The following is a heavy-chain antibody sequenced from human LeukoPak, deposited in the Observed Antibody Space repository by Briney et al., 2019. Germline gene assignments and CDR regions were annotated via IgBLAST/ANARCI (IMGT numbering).Heavy chain of an antibody. Sequence: GGSLRLSCAASGFTFSNYAIHWVRQAPGKGLEWVAVISYDGSTKYNADSVKGRFTISRDNSKNTLYLQMNSLRAEDTALYYCARDLDSSGYWAGVDYWGQGTLVTVSS. CDR1: GFTFSNYA. CDR3: ARDLDSSGYWAGVDY. D-gene: IGHD3-22*01. J-gene: IGHJ4*02. V-gene: IGHV3-30*04. CDR2: ISYDGSTK.